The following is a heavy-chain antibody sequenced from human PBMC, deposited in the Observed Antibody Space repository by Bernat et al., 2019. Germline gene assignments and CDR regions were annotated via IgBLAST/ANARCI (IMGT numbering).Heavy chain of an antibody. J-gene: IGHJ4*02. V-gene: IGHV3-33*01. D-gene: IGHD5-12*01. CDR3: ARDGSIPGGWLRPGVIDY. Sequence: QVQLVESGGGVVQPGRSLRLSCAASGFTFSSYGMHWVRQAPGKGLEWVAVIWYDGSNKYYADSVKGRFTISRDNSKNTLYLQMNSLRAEDTAVYYCARDGSIPGGWLRPGVIDYWGQGTLVTVSS. CDR2: IWYDGSNK. CDR1: GFTFSSYG.